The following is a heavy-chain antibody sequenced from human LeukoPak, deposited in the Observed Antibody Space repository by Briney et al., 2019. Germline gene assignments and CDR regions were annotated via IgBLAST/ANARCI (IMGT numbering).Heavy chain of an antibody. J-gene: IGHJ3*02. CDR3: ASWVDDNAFHI. CDR2: IIPVFGTA. Sequence: LVKVSCKASGGTFSSYVISWVRQAPGQGLEWIGGIIPVFGTAIYAQRFQGRVTVTTDESTNTAYMELSSLRSEDTAVYYCASWVDDNAFHIWSQGTMVTVSS. D-gene: IGHD3-9*01. CDR1: GGTFSSYV. V-gene: IGHV1-69*05.